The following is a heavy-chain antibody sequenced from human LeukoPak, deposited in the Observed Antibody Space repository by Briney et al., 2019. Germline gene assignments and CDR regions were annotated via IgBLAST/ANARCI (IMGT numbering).Heavy chain of an antibody. D-gene: IGHD3-3*01. CDR2: INPNSGGT. Sequence: GASVKFSCKTSGYTFTGYYMHWVRQAPGQGREWMGWINPNSGGTNYAQKFQGRVTMTRDTSISTAYMELSRLRSDDTAVYYCARAFRSFGWSPKPWFDPWGQGTLVTVSS. J-gene: IGHJ5*02. CDR1: GYTFTGYY. V-gene: IGHV1-2*02. CDR3: ARAFRSFGWSPKPWFDP.